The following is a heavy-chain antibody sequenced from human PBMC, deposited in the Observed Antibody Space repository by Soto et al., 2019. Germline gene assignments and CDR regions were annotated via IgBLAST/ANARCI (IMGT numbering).Heavy chain of an antibody. CDR1: GRSISSGGYY. J-gene: IGHJ4*02. D-gene: IGHD4-17*01. CDR3: ARSSQIYGDYFRL. V-gene: IGHV4-31*03. Sequence: SDTLSLTCTVSGRSISSGGYYWSWIRQHPGKGLEWIGYIYYSGRTYYNPSLKSRVTISVDTSKNQFSLKLSSVTAADTAVYYCARSSQIYGDYFRLLGPGNPGHRLL. CDR2: IYYSGRT.